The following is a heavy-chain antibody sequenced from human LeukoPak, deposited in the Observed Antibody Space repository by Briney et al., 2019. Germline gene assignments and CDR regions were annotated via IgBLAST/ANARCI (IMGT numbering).Heavy chain of an antibody. CDR3: AREVHCGGDCYSGWFDP. J-gene: IGHJ5*02. CDR1: GGSIRNGGYY. CDR2: IYYSGST. D-gene: IGHD2-21*02. Sequence: SETLSLTCTVSGGSIRNGGYYWSWIRQHPGKGPEWIGYIYYSGSTFYNPSLKSRLTISVDASKNQFSLNLSSVTAADTAVYYCAREVHCGGDCYSGWFDPWGQGTLVTVSS. V-gene: IGHV4-31*03.